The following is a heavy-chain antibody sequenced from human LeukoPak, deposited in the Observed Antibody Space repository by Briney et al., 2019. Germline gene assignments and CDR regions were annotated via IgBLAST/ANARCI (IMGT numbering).Heavy chain of an antibody. CDR1: RFSFSNYA. CDR3: AKDEAYDFWSGYPSLDY. Sequence: GGSLRFSCAASRFSFSNYAMSWVRQAPGKGLEWVSAISGSGGSTYYADSVKGRFTISRDNSKNTLYLQMNSLRAEDTAVYYCAKDEAYDFWSGYPSLDYWGQGTLVTVSS. V-gene: IGHV3-23*01. CDR2: ISGSGGST. J-gene: IGHJ4*02. D-gene: IGHD3-3*01.